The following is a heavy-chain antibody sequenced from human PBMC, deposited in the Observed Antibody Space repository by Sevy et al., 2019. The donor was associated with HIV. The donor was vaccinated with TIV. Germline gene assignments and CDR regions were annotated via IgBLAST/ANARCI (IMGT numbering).Heavy chain of an antibody. Sequence: ASVKVSCKASGYTFTSYYMHWVRQAPGQGLEWMGIINPSGGSTSYAQKFQGRVTMTRDTSTCTVYMELSSLRSEDTAVYYCARALGYCSSTSCYGHYYYYGMDVWGQGTTVTVSS. J-gene: IGHJ6*02. CDR1: GYTFTSYY. CDR2: INPSGGST. V-gene: IGHV1-46*03. CDR3: ARALGYCSSTSCYGHYYYYGMDV. D-gene: IGHD2-2*01.